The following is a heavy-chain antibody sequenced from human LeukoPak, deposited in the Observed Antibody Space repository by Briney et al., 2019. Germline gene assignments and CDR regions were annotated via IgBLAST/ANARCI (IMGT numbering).Heavy chain of an antibody. CDR2: IHYSGST. V-gene: IGHV4-59*01. J-gene: IGHJ4*02. CDR1: SGSITSYY. Sequence: SETLSLICTVSSGSITSYYWNWIRQSPGKRLEWIGYIHYSGSTNYNPSLKSRVTISKDTSKNQFSLNLSSVTAADTAVYYCARDSAYSSSVEYFEYWGQGTLVTVSS. CDR3: ARDSAYSSSVEYFEY. D-gene: IGHD6-13*01.